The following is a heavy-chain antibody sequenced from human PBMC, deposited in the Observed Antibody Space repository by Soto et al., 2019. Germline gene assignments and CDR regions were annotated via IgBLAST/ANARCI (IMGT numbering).Heavy chain of an antibody. CDR1: GGTFSNYA. CDR2: ITPIFGTT. Sequence: QVQLVQSGAEVKKPGSSVKVSCKASGGTFSNYAISWVRQAPGQGLEWMGGITPIFGTTTYAQRLQGRVTITAYESSTTAHMELSSLRSEDTAVYYCARVITVTPVGYYGMDVWCQGTTVTVSS. D-gene: IGHD4-4*01. V-gene: IGHV1-69*01. J-gene: IGHJ6*02. CDR3: ARVITVTPVGYYGMDV.